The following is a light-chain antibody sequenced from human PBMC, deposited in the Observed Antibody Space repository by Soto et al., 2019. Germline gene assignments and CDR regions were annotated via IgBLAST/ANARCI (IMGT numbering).Light chain of an antibody. CDR1: ALPKQY. Sequence: SYELTQPPSVSVSPGQTARITCSGDALPKQYAYWYQQKPGQAPVLVIYKDSERPSGIPERFSGSSSGTTVTLTISGVQAEDEADDYCQSAESSGTWVFGGGAKVTVL. CDR2: KDS. CDR3: QSAESSGTWV. J-gene: IGLJ3*02. V-gene: IGLV3-25*02.